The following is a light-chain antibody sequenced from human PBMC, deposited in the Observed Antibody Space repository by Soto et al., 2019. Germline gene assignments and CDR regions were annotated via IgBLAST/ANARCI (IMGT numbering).Light chain of an antibody. CDR3: QQFNSL. CDR1: QGIATG. Sequence: IQVTQSPSSLSASIGDTVTISCRASQGIATGLACYQQKPGAPPKLLIYDASTLERGIPSRFSGRGSGTHFILTINNLQPEDFATYYCQQFNSLFGQGTRLEI. J-gene: IGKJ5*01. CDR2: DAS. V-gene: IGKV1-13*02.